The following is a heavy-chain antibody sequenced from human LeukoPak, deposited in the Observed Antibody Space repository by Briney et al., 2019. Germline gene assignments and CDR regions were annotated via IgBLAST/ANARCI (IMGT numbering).Heavy chain of an antibody. Sequence: GSLRLSCAASGFTFSSYWMSWVRQAPGKGLEWIGEINHSGSTNYNPSLKSRVTISVDTSKNQFSLKLSSVTAADTAVYYCARTHSSPSAFDIWGQGTMVTVSS. V-gene: IGHV4-34*01. J-gene: IGHJ3*02. D-gene: IGHD6-6*01. CDR3: ARTHSSPSAFDI. CDR2: INHSGST. CDR1: GFTFSSYW.